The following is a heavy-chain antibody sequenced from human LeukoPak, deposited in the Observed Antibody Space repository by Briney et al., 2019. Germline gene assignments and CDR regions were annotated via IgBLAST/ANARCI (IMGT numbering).Heavy chain of an antibody. CDR3: ATFPSSVVRGVSYYYYGMDV. V-gene: IGHV3-23*01. J-gene: IGHJ6*02. CDR2: ITGGGTST. Sequence: GGSLRLSCVASGFTFSNYVMNWVRQAPGKGLECVSGITGGGTSTYYADSVKGRFTISRDNPKNTLYLQMNSLRAEDTAVYYCATFPSSVVRGVSYYYYGMDVWGQGTTVTVSS. CDR1: GFTFSNYV. D-gene: IGHD3-10*01.